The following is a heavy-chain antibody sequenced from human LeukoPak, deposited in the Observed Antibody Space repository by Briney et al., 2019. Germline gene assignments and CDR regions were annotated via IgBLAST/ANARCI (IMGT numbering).Heavy chain of an antibody. CDR2: IYGGGDT. J-gene: IGHJ1*01. V-gene: IGHV3-66*01. CDR1: GFTVSGHY. CDR3: NRYCTHGSCYPPDFQH. D-gene: IGHD2-15*01. Sequence: PGGSLRLSCVASGFTVSGHYMSWVRQAPGKGLEWVLVIYGGGDTHYADSVKARFTISRDNSKNTLYLQMNSLRVEDTAVYYCNRYCTHGSCYPPDFQHWGQGTLVTVSS.